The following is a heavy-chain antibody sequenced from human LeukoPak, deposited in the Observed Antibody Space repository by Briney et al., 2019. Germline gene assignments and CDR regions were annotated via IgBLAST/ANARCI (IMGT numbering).Heavy chain of an antibody. D-gene: IGHD1-26*01. CDR2: IRSTGTTT. CDR1: GFTFSTYS. J-gene: IGHJ4*02. Sequence: QPGWSLRLSCIASGFTFSTYSMNWVRQAPGKGLEWGSYIRSTGTTTIYADSVKGRFTISRDNAKNSLHLQMNSLRDEDTAVYYCAREIVGASDYWGQGTLVTVSS. V-gene: IGHV3-48*02. CDR3: AREIVGASDY.